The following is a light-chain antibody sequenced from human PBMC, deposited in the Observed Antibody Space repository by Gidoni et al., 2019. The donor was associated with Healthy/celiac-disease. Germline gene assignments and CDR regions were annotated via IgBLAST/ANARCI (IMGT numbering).Light chain of an antibody. Sequence: EIALTKSPATLSLSPGERATLSCRASQSVSSYLAWYQQKPGQAPRLLIYDASNRATGIPARFSGSGSGTDFTLTISSLEPEDFAVYYCQQRSNWPGTFGQGTKVEIK. CDR2: DAS. CDR1: QSVSSY. V-gene: IGKV3-11*01. J-gene: IGKJ1*01. CDR3: QQRSNWPGT.